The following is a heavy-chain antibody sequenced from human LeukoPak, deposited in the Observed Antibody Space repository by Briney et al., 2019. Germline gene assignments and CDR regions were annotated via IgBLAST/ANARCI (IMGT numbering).Heavy chain of an antibody. J-gene: IGHJ6*04. CDR1: GGSISSYY. CDR3: ARDGHAYYYGSGSYVMDV. D-gene: IGHD3-10*01. Sequence: SETLSLTCTVSGGSISSYYWSWIRQPPGKGLEWIGYIYYSGSTNYNPSLKSRVTISVDTSKNQFSLKLSSVTAADTAVYYCARDGHAYYYGSGSYVMDVWGKGTTVTVSS. V-gene: IGHV4-59*01. CDR2: IYYSGST.